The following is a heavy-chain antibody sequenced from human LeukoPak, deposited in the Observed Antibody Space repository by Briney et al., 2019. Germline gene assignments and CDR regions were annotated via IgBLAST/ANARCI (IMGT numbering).Heavy chain of an antibody. CDR1: GYTFTGYY. V-gene: IGHV1-2*02. Sequence: GASVKVSCKASGYTFTGYYMHWVRQAPGQGREWMGWINPNSGGTNYAQKFHGRVTMTRDTSISTAYMELSRLRSDDTAVYYCARAGDTAMVDFDYWGQGTLVTVSS. CDR3: ARAGDTAMVDFDY. CDR2: INPNSGGT. J-gene: IGHJ4*02. D-gene: IGHD5-18*01.